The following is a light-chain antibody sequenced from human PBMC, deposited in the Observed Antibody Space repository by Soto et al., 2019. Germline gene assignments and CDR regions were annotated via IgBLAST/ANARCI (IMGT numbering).Light chain of an antibody. CDR1: QSVYSN. V-gene: IGKV3-15*01. Sequence: EIVMTQSPATLSVSPGERATLSCRASQSVYSNLAWYQQKPSQVPRLLIYGASTRATGIPARFSGSGSGTEFTLTISSLQSEDFAVYYCQQYSRWPLTFGGGTKVEIK. J-gene: IGKJ4*01. CDR2: GAS. CDR3: QQYSRWPLT.